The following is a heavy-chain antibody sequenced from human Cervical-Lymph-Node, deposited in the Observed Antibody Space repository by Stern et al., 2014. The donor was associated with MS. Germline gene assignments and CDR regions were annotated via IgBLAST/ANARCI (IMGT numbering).Heavy chain of an antibody. CDR3: ARGNYDVLTDNGGHGFDI. V-gene: IGHV4-61*02. Sequence: VQLVESGPGLVKPSQTLSLTCTVSGGSISSGNYYWSWIRQPAGEGLEWIGRIYSRGRTQYNPPLTSRVPISAAPPTNQFSLRLSSVTAADTAVYYCARGNYDVLTDNGGHGFDIWGQGTMVTVSS. D-gene: IGHD3-9*01. J-gene: IGHJ3*02. CDR2: IYSRGRT. CDR1: GGSISSGNYY.